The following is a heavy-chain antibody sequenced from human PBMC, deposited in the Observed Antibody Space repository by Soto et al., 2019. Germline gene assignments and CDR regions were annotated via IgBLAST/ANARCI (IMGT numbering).Heavy chain of an antibody. CDR1: GFTFSNHG. CDR3: ARDRGWSRSHYFDS. D-gene: IGHD2-15*01. Sequence: QVQSVEFGGGVVQPGTSLRLSCAVSGFTFSNHGMHWVHQAPGKGLEWVAFISYDGRNKDYADSLKGRFTISRDNFKDTLFLQMNTLRGDDTAVYYCARDRGWSRSHYFDSWGQGTLVTVSS. J-gene: IGHJ4*02. V-gene: IGHV3-33*01. CDR2: ISYDGRNK.